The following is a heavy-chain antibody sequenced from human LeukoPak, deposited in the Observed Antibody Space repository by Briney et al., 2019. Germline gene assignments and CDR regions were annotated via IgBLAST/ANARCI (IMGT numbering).Heavy chain of an antibody. CDR2: IYTSGST. CDR1: GGSISSGSYY. V-gene: IGHV4-61*02. J-gene: IGHJ4*02. D-gene: IGHD3-22*01. CDR3: ARFGSSGYLLPTTTDY. Sequence: SQTLSLTCTVSGGSISSGSYYWRWIRQPAGTGLEWIGRIYTSGSTNYNPSLKSRVTISVDTSKNQFSLKLSSVTAADTAVYYCARFGSSGYLLPTTTDYWGQGTLVTVSS.